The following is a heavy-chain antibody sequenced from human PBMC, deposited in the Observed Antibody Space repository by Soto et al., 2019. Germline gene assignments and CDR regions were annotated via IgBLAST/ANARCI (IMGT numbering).Heavy chain of an antibody. CDR2: IIPILGIA. D-gene: IGHD6-19*01. J-gene: IGHJ5*02. Sequence: VASVKVSCKASGGTFSSYTISWVRQAPGQGLEWMGRIIPILGIANYAQKFQGRVTITADKSTSTAYMELSSLRSEDTAVYYCARDTSLIAVAGTTRWFDPWGQGTLVPVSS. V-gene: IGHV1-69*04. CDR1: GGTFSSYT. CDR3: ARDTSLIAVAGTTRWFDP.